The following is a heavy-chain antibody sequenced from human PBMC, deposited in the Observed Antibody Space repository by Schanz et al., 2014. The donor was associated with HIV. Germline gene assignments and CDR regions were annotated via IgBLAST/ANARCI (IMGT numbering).Heavy chain of an antibody. CDR1: GFTFNYYG. D-gene: IGHD1-1*01. Sequence: QVHLEESGGGVVQPGRSLRLSCAVSGFTFNYYGMHWVRQAPGKGLEWVGVIWYDGTNKYYADSVKGRFTISRDNSKNTLFLQMNSLRAEDTAMYYCARVKDTNDPYYFDYWGQGTLVTVSS. V-gene: IGHV3-33*08. CDR2: IWYDGTNK. J-gene: IGHJ4*02. CDR3: ARVKDTNDPYYFDY.